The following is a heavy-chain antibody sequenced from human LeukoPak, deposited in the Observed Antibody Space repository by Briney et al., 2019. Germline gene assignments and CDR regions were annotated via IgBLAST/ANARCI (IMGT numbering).Heavy chain of an antibody. Sequence: SETLSLTCAVYGGSFSGYYWSWIRQPPGKGLEWIGEINHSGSTNYNPSLKSRVTISVDTSKNQFSLKLSSVTAADTAVYYCARLDYGDYRYYYYYMDVWGKGTTVTVSS. V-gene: IGHV4-34*01. D-gene: IGHD4-17*01. CDR2: INHSGST. CDR3: ARLDYGDYRYYYYYMDV. J-gene: IGHJ6*03. CDR1: GGSFSGYY.